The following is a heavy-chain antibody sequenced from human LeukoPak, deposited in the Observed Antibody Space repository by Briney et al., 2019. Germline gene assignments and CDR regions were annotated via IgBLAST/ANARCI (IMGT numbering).Heavy chain of an antibody. D-gene: IGHD6-6*01. CDR3: AKGTEYSSSSVYFDY. J-gene: IGHJ4*02. Sequence: GGSLRLSCAASGFTFSSYAMSWVRQAPGQGLEWVSAISGSGGSTYYADSVKGRFTISRDNSKNTLYLQMNSLRAEDTAVYYCAKGTEYSSSSVYFDYWGQGTLVTVSS. CDR2: ISGSGGST. V-gene: IGHV3-23*01. CDR1: GFTFSSYA.